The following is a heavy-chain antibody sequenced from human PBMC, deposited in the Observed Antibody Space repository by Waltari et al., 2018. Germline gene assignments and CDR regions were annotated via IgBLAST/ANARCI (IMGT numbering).Heavy chain of an antibody. J-gene: IGHJ6*02. CDR3: ARGFLWFGEFHPYGMDV. CDR2: MNPNSGNT. D-gene: IGHD3-10*01. V-gene: IGHV1-8*01. Sequence: QVQLVQSGAEVKKPGASVKVSCKASGYTFTSYDINWVRQATGQGLEWMGWMNPNSGNTGYAQKFQGRFTMTRNTSISTAYMELSSLRSEDTAVYYCARGFLWFGEFHPYGMDVWGQGTTVTVSS. CDR1: GYTFTSYD.